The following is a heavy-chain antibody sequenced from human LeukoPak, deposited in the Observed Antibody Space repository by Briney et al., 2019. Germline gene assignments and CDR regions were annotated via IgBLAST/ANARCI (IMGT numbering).Heavy chain of an antibody. CDR1: GGSISSYY. CDR3: ARGPYYDSSKTSAFDI. CDR2: IYYSGST. Sequence: SETLSLTCTVSGGSISSYYWSWIRQPPGKGLEWIGYIYYSGSTNYNPSLKSRVTISVDTSKNQFSLKLYSVTAADTAVYYCARGPYYDSSKTSAFDIWGRGTMVTVSS. D-gene: IGHD3-22*01. J-gene: IGHJ3*02. V-gene: IGHV4-59*12.